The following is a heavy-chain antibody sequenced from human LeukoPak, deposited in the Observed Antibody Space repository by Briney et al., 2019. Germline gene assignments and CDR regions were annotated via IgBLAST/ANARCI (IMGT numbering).Heavy chain of an antibody. J-gene: IGHJ6*02. CDR1: GGSISSDDYY. CDR2: IYYSGST. Sequence: SETLSLTCTVSGGSISSDDYYWSWIRQHPWKGLEWIGFIYYSGSTYYNPSLQSRISMSVDTSNNQFSLKLGSVTAADTAVYYCARAMVRGVIPHGLDVWGQGTTVTVSS. V-gene: IGHV4-31*03. D-gene: IGHD3-10*01. CDR3: ARAMVRGVIPHGLDV.